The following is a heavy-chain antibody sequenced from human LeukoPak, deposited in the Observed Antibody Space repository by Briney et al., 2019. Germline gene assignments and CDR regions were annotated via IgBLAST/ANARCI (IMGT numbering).Heavy chain of an antibody. D-gene: IGHD1/OR15-1a*01. CDR2: ISSSGSTI. J-gene: IGHJ3*02. Sequence: KPGGSLRLSCAASGFTFSDYYMSWIRQAPGKGLEWVSYISSSGSTIYYADSVKGRFTISRDNAKNSLYLQMNSLRAEDTAVYYCARDLPAGVGTTRVSAFDIWGQGTMVTVSS. V-gene: IGHV3-11*01. CDR1: GFTFSDYY. CDR3: ARDLPAGVGTTRVSAFDI.